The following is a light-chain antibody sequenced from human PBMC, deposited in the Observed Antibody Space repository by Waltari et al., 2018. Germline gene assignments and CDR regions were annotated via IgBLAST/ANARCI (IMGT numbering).Light chain of an antibody. CDR1: QSISRY. CDR3: QNHERLPAM. Sequence: IVLTQSPGTLSLSPGERATLSRRASQSISRYLAWYQQKPGQAPRLLIYAASSRATGIPDRFSGSGSGTDFSLTISRLEPEDFAVYYCQNHERLPAMFGQGTKVEIK. J-gene: IGKJ1*01. V-gene: IGKV3-20*01. CDR2: AAS.